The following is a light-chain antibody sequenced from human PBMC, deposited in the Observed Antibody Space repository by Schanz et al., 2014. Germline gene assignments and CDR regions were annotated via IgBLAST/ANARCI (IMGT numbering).Light chain of an antibody. CDR3: LQDYSYPYT. Sequence: DIQMTQSPSSLSASVGDRVTITCRASQSISSYLNWYQQKPGKAPKLLIYAASSLQSGVPSRFSGSRSGTDFTLTVSSLQPEDFATYFCLQDYSYPYTFGQGTKLEIK. CDR2: AAS. V-gene: IGKV1-39*01. J-gene: IGKJ2*01. CDR1: QSISSY.